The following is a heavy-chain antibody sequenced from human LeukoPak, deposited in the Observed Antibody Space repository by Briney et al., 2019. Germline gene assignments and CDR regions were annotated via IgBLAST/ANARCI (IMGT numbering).Heavy chain of an antibody. CDR2: IDKDGRKT. CDR1: GFTLGGFS. J-gene: IGHJ6*02. Sequence: PGGSLRLSCAVSGFTLGGFSMHWVRQAPGKGLEWVSLIDKDGRKTYYADSVKGRFTISRDNSKNSLYLQMPSLRTEDTALYYCATWAFYHSLDVWGQGATVTVSS. CDR3: ATWAFYHSLDV. D-gene: IGHD1-26*01. V-gene: IGHV3-43*02.